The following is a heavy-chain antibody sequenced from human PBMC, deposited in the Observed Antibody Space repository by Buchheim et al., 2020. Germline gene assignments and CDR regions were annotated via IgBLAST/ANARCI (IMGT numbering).Heavy chain of an antibody. CDR2: IYYSGST. J-gene: IGHJ5*02. V-gene: IGHV4-30-4*01. D-gene: IGHD3-10*01. CDR3: ARDLMVRGAYNWFDP. Sequence: QVQLQESGPGLVKPSQTLSLTCTVSGGSISSGDYYWSWIRQPPGKGLEWIGYIYYSGSTYYNPSLNSRVTITVDTSKNKYSLKLSSVTAADTAVYYCARDLMVRGAYNWFDPWGQGTL. CDR1: GGSISSGDYY.